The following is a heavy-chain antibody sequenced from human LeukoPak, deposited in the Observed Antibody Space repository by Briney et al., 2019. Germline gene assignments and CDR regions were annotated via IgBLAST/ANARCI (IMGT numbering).Heavy chain of an antibody. D-gene: IGHD4-17*01. J-gene: IGHJ3*02. CDR3: ARSLDYGDPNVFDI. CDR2: INPNTGGT. V-gene: IGHV1-2*02. CDR1: GYTFTSYY. Sequence: ASVKVSCKASGYTFTSYYIYWVRQAPGQGLEWMGWINPNTGGTDYAQSFQGRVTMTRDTSIRTSYMELARLRSDDTAVYYCARSLDYGDPNVFDIWGQGTLVTVSS.